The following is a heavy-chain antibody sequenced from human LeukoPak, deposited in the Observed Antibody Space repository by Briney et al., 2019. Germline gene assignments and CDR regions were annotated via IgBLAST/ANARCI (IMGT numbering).Heavy chain of an antibody. J-gene: IGHJ4*02. CDR2: INPSGRST. V-gene: IGHV1-46*01. CDR1: GYTFTSYY. D-gene: IGHD3-22*01. CDR3: ARDHYSDSSGFSLDY. Sequence: ASVKVSCKASGYTFTSYYMHWVRQAPGQGLEWMGIINPSGRSTSYAQKFQSRVTMTRDTSTSTVYMELSSLRSEDTAVYYCARDHYSDSSGFSLDYWGQGTLATVSS.